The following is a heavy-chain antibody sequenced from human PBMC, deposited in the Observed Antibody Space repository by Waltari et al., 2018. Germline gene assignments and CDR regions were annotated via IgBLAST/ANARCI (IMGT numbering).Heavy chain of an antibody. CDR1: GFTVSSHY. J-gene: IGHJ2*01. CDR3: TRDVTGYYYFDL. Sequence: EVQLVESGGGWIQPGGSLILSCAASGFTVSSHYMNLVRQAPGKGLEGVSVINSGGDTHYADSVKGRFTISRDNSKNTVYLQMNTLRAEDTALYYCTRDVTGYYYFDLWGRGTLVTVSS. CDR2: INSGGDT. V-gene: IGHV3-53*01.